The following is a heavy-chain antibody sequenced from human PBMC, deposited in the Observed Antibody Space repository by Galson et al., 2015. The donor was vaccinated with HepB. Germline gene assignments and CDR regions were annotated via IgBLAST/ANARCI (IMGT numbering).Heavy chain of an antibody. D-gene: IGHD5-24*01. CDR1: GFTFEDYA. V-gene: IGHV3-43D*04. Sequence: SLRLSCAASGFTFEDYAMHWVRQAPGKGLEWVSLISWDRSSTYYADSVKGRFAIPRDNRKNSLYLQMNSLRAEDTGLYYCAKDIRGDVSSAGGPYFHYWGQGTLVTVSS. CDR2: ISWDRSST. J-gene: IGHJ4*02. CDR3: AKDIRGDVSSAGGPYFHY.